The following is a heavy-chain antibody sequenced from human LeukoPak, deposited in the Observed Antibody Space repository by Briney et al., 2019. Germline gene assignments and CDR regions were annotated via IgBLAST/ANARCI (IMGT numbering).Heavy chain of an antibody. D-gene: IGHD3-9*01. J-gene: IGHJ5*02. CDR3: AKPYSGTILTGWFDP. CDR2: ISGSGGGT. V-gene: IGHV3-23*01. CDR1: GFTVSSYA. Sequence: GGSLRLSCVASGFTVSSYAMSWVRQAPGKGLEWVSSISGSGGGTYYADSVTGRSTISRDNSKNTLYLQMNSLRAEDTALYYCAKPYSGTILTGWFDPWGQGTLVTVSS.